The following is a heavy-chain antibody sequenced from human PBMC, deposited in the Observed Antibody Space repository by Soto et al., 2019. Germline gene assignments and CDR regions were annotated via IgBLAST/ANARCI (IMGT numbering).Heavy chain of an antibody. CDR2: IYYSGST. CDR1: GGSISSYY. J-gene: IGHJ4*02. V-gene: IGHV4-59*01. Sequence: QVQLQESGPGLVKPSETLSLTCTVSGGSISSYYWSWIRQPPGKGLEWIGYIYYSGSTNYNPSLKSRVTISVDTSKNQCSRKLSSVTAADTAVYYCARAWGYYFDYWGQGTLVTVSS. CDR3: ARAWGYYFDY. D-gene: IGHD3-16*01.